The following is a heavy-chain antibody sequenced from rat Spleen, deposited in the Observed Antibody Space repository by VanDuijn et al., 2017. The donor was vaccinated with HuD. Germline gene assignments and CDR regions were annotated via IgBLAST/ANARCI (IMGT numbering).Heavy chain of an antibody. V-gene: IGHV2-63*01. CDR3: VREANSPGITFDY. D-gene: IGHD1-4*01. CDR2: MRYNGDT. J-gene: IGHJ2*01. Sequence: QVQLKESGPGLVQPSQTLSLTCTVSGFSLTSYNVHWVRQPPGKGLEWMGRMRYNGDTSYNSALKSRLSISRDTSKNQVFLKMNSLQTDDTGTYYCVREANSPGITFDYWGQGVMVTVSS. CDR1: GFSLTSYN.